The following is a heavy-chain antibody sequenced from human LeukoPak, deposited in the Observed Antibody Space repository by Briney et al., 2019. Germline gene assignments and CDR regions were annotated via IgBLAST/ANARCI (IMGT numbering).Heavy chain of an antibody. J-gene: IGHJ3*01. Sequence: GESLKISCKGSGYTFTNYWIAWVRQMPGKGLEWMGIIYPGDSETKYSPSFQGQVTISADKSINTAYLLWNNLKASDTAMYYCAASDAFDVWGQGTMVTVSS. CDR1: GYTFTNYW. CDR3: AASDAFDV. V-gene: IGHV5-51*01. CDR2: IYPGDSET.